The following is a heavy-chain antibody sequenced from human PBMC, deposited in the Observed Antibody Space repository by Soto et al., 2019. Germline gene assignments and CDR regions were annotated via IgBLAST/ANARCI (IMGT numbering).Heavy chain of an antibody. V-gene: IGHV4-38-2*02. D-gene: IGHD3-10*01. CDR1: GDPISGGSY. Sequence: PSETLSLIVTVSGDPISGGSYWWWIRQTPGEGPEWIAITYRGGTTFYKPSLKSRVSISVDSSKNQLSLSRTSVTAADTATYFCPRVHVMVVAGSTFDYWGPGTLVTVSS. J-gene: IGHJ4*03. CDR2: TYRGGTT. CDR3: PRVHVMVVAGSTFDY.